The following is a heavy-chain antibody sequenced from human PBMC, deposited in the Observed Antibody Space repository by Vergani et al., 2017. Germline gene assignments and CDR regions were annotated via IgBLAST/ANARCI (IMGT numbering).Heavy chain of an antibody. V-gene: IGHV5-51*01. Sequence: EVQLVQSGAEVKKPGESLKISCQISGYSFTNYWIGWVRQMPGKGLEWMGIIHPADSDTRYSPSFQGQVTISADKSISTAYLQWSSLKASDTAMYYCARLFFGEGPMGGMDVWGQGTTVTVSS. J-gene: IGHJ6*02. D-gene: IGHD3-10*01. CDR1: GYSFTNYW. CDR2: IHPADSDT. CDR3: ARLFFGEGPMGGMDV.